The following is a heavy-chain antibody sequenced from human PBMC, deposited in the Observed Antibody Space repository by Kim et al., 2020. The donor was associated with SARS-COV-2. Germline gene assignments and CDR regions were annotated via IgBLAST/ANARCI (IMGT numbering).Heavy chain of an antibody. J-gene: IGHJ4*02. CDR1: GFTFSNAW. CDR2: IKSKTDGGTT. Sequence: GGSLRLSCAASGFTFSNAWMSWVRQAPGKGLEWVGRIKSKTDGGTTDYAAPVKGRFTISRDDSKNTLYLQMNSLKTEDTAVYYCTTVTVPVVITTFASYWGQGTLVTVSS. D-gene: IGHD3-22*01. V-gene: IGHV3-15*01. CDR3: TTVTVPVVITTFASY.